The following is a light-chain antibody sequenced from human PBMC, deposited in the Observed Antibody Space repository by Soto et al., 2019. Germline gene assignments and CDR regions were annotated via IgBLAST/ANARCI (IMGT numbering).Light chain of an antibody. CDR1: RSISRY. Sequence: IQMTQSHASLSASVGDRVTMTCRASRSISRYLSWYQQKPGKAPNLLIFDTSTLQSGVPSRFSGSGSGTDFSLTIISLQPEDFAVYYCQERNRWPRGTFGAGTKVDIK. V-gene: IGKV1-39*01. CDR2: DTS. J-gene: IGKJ4*01. CDR3: QERNRWPRGT.